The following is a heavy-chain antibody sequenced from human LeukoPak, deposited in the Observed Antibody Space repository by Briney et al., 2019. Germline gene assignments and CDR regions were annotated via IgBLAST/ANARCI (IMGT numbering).Heavy chain of an antibody. D-gene: IGHD1-14*01. J-gene: IGHJ4*02. V-gene: IGHV3-74*01. CDR1: GFTFSSYW. CDR2: INPGGSSI. Sequence: LPGRSLRLSCAASGFTFSSYWIHWVRQVPGKGLVWVARINPGGSSITYAGSVKGRFTISRDNAKNTLYLQMDSLRAEDTGVYYCARSNQADDYWGQGTLVTVSS. CDR3: ARSNQADDY.